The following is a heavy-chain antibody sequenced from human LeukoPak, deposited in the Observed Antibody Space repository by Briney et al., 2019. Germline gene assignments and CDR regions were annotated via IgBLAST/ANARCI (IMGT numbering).Heavy chain of an antibody. CDR2: ISAYNGNT. V-gene: IGHV1-18*01. CDR3: ARWVGATTPLIPTFDY. J-gene: IGHJ4*02. D-gene: IGHD1-26*01. CDR1: GYTFTSYG. Sequence: ASLKVSCKASGYTFTSYGISWVRQAPRQGLEWMGRISAYNGNTNYAQKLQGRVTMTTDTSTSTAYMELRSLRSDDTAVYYCARWVGATTPLIPTFDYWGQGTLVTVSS.